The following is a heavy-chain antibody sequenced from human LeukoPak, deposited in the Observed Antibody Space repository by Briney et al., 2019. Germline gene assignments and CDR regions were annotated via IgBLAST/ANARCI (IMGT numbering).Heavy chain of an antibody. Sequence: SETLSLTCTVSGGXISSSSYYWGCIRQPPGKGLEWIGSIYYSGKTYYNPSLKSRVTVSVDTSKNQFSLKLNSVTAADTAVYYCARSDSTYCSGGTCLYYFDYWGQGTLVTVSS. CDR2: IYYSGKT. CDR1: GGXISSSSYY. J-gene: IGHJ4*02. CDR3: ARSDSTYCSGGTCLYYFDY. D-gene: IGHD2-15*01. V-gene: IGHV4-39*01.